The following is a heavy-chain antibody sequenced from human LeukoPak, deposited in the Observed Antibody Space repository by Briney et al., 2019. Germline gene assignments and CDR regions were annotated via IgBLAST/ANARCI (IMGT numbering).Heavy chain of an antibody. J-gene: IGHJ4*02. CDR2: IYYSGST. CDR3: ASGSGTFDY. V-gene: IGHV4-59*08. CDR1: GGSISSYY. D-gene: IGHD3-10*01. Sequence: SETLSLTCTVSGGSISSYYWSWIRQPPGKGLEWIVYIYYSGSTNYNPSLKSRVTISVDTSKNQFSLKLSSVTAAYTAVYYCASGSGTFDYWGQGTLVTVSS.